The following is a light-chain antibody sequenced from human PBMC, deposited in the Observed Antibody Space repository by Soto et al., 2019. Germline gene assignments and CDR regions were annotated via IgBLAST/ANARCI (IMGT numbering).Light chain of an antibody. Sequence: QSALTQPASVSGSPGQSITISCTGTRSDVGRYNYVSWYQQHPGKAPKLLIYEVSNRPSGVSNRFSGSKSGNTASLTISGLQAEDEADYYCISYRSGGTAVFGGGTKVTVL. CDR1: RSDVGRYNY. V-gene: IGLV2-14*01. CDR2: EVS. CDR3: ISYRSGGTAV. J-gene: IGLJ2*01.